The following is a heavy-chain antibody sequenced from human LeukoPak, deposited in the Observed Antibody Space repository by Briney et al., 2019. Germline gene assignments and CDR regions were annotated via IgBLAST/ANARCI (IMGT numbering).Heavy chain of an antibody. CDR3: ARDSSGSYWGNDAFDI. CDR1: VFTFSSYS. CDR2: ISSSSNYI. V-gene: IGHV3-21*01. J-gene: IGHJ3*02. D-gene: IGHD1-26*01. Sequence: GGTLRLSCAASVFTFSSYSMNWAPEHPAKGLEGVSSISSSSNYIYYAGSVTARFTISRDNAKNSLYLQMNSLRAEDTAVYYCARDSSGSYWGNDAFDIWGQGTMVTVSS.